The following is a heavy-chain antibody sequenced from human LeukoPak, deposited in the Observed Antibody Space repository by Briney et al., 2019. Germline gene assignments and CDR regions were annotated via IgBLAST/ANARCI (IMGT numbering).Heavy chain of an antibody. D-gene: IGHD2-2*01. J-gene: IGHJ3*02. CDR1: GASISYYY. Sequence: PSETLSLTCTVSGASISYYYWSWIRQPAGKGLEWIGRIYPSGSANSNPSLKGRVTMSVDTSKNQFSLKLSSVTAADTAVFYCARVVPAANDAFDIWGQGTMVTVSS. V-gene: IGHV4-4*07. CDR2: IYPSGSA. CDR3: ARVVPAANDAFDI.